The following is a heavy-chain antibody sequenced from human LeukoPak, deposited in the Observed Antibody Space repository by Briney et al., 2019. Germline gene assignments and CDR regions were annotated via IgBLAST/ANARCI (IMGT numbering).Heavy chain of an antibody. J-gene: IGHJ4*02. CDR3: AKVYCSGGSCYSLFDY. CDR1: GFTFNSYG. D-gene: IGHD2-15*01. V-gene: IGHV3-30*02. CDR2: IRFDGSNK. Sequence: GGSLRLSCAASGFTFNSYGMHWVRQAPGKGLEWVAFIRFDGSNKYYADSVKGRFTISRDISKNTLYLQMNSLRTEDTAVYYCAKVYCSGGSCYSLFDYWGQGTLVTASS.